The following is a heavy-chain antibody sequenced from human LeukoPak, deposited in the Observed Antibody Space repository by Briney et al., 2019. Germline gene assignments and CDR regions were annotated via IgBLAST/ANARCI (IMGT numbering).Heavy chain of an antibody. CDR2: ISWNSGSI. CDR3: AKEGDFDY. CDR1: GFTFDDYA. J-gene: IGHJ4*02. V-gene: IGHV3-9*01. Sequence: GRSLRLSCAASGFTFDDYAMHWVRQAPGKGLEWVSGISWNSGSIGYADSVKGRFTFSRDNAKNSLYLQMNSLRAEDTALYYCAKEGDFDYWGQGTLVTVSS.